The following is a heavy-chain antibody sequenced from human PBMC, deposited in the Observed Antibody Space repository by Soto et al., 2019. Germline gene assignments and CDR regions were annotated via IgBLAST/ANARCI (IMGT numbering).Heavy chain of an antibody. D-gene: IGHD3-16*01. Sequence: EVQLVESGGGLVQPGGSLRLSCAASGFTFSSYWMHWVRQAPGKGLVWVSRINSDGSSTSYADSVKGRFTISRDNAKNTLYLQINSLRAEDTAVYYWTTLLGGDYMDVWGKGTTVTVSS. CDR2: INSDGSST. CDR1: GFTFSSYW. V-gene: IGHV3-74*01. CDR3: TTLLGGDYMDV. J-gene: IGHJ6*03.